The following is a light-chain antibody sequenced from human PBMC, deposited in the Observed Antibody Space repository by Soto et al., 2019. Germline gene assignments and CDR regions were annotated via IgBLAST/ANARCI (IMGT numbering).Light chain of an antibody. J-gene: IGLJ1*01. V-gene: IGLV2-8*01. CDR3: SSYAGSNKNV. CDR2: EVS. CDR1: SSDVGGYNY. Sequence: QSVLTQPPSASGSPGQSGTISCTGTSSDVGGYNYVSWYQQHPGKAPKLMIYEVSKRPSGVPDRFSGSKSGNTASLTVSGLQAEDEADYYCSSYAGSNKNVFGTGTKVTVL.